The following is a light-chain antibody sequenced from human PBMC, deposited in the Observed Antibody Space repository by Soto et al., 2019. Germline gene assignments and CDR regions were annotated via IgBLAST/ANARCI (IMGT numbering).Light chain of an antibody. V-gene: IGKV3-20*01. J-gene: IGKJ1*01. CDR2: GAS. CDR3: QQYGSSRTWT. CDR1: QSVSSSF. Sequence: EIVLTQSPGTLSLSPGERATLSCRASQSVSSSFLAWYQQKPGQAPRLLIYGASSRATGIPDRFSGSGSRTDFTITISRLEPEDFAVYYCQQYGSSRTWTFGQGTKVEIK.